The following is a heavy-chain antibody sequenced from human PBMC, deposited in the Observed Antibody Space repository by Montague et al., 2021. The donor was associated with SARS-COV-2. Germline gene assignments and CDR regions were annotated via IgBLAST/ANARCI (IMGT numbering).Heavy chain of an antibody. CDR3: ARILVAAAGSPFDP. J-gene: IGHJ5*02. CDR1: GFSPSTSGMC. D-gene: IGHD6-13*01. Sequence: PPLVKPTQTLTLTCTFSGFSPSTSGMCVSWIRRPPGKALEWLARIDWDDDKYYSTSLKTRLTISKDTSKNQVVLTMTNMDPVDTATYYCARILVAAAGSPFDPWGQGTLVTVSS. CDR2: IDWDDDK. V-gene: IGHV2-70*11.